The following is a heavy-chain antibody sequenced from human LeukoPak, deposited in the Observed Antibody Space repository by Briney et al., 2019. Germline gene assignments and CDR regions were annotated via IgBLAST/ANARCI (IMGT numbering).Heavy chain of an antibody. Sequence: PGGSLRLSCAASGFTFSSYEMNWVRQAPGKGLEWVSYIGDSASSIYYADSVKGRFTFSRDNSKNTLYLQMNSLRAEDTAVYYCAKDGVNWNSFDYWGQGTLVTVSS. CDR3: AKDGVNWNSFDY. CDR1: GFTFSSYE. CDR2: IGDSASSI. V-gene: IGHV3-48*03. J-gene: IGHJ4*02. D-gene: IGHD1-20*01.